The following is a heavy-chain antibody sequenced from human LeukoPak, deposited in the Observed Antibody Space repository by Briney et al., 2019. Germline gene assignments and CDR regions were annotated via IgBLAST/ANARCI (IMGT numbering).Heavy chain of an antibody. CDR2: ISSYSSYI. Sequence: GGSLRLSCAASGFTFSTSRMNWVRQAPGKGLEWISSISSYSSYIYYADSVKGRFTISRDNAKNSLYLQMNSLRAEDTAVYYCAGDVLSYFDYWGQGTLVTVSS. V-gene: IGHV3-21*01. CDR1: GFTFSTSR. D-gene: IGHD3-16*01. J-gene: IGHJ4*02. CDR3: AGDVLSYFDY.